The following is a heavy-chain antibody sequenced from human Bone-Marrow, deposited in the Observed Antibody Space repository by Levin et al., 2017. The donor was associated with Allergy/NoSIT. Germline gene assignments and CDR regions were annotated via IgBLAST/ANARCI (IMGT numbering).Heavy chain of an antibody. J-gene: IGHJ4*02. CDR1: GFSFSTYA. D-gene: IGHD6-13*01. CDR2: LSNSGEKT. V-gene: IGHV3-23*01. Sequence: LSLTCAASGFSFSTYAMTWVRQAPGKGLEWVSSLSNSGEKTYYVDSVRGRFTISRDNSKNTLYLQMNSLRAEDTAVYYCAKEYSSSWVAFDYWGQGTLVTVSS. CDR3: AKEYSSSWVAFDY.